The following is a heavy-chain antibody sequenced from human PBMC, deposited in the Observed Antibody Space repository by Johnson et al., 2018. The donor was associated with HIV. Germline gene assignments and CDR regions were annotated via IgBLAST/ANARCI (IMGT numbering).Heavy chain of an antibody. D-gene: IGHD6-19*01. J-gene: IGHJ3*02. V-gene: IGHV3-30*18. CDR2: ISYDGHNN. CDR1: GLTFSSYG. Sequence: QVQLVESGGGVVQPGRSLRLSCAASGLTFSSYGMHSVRQAPGTGLEWTAVISYDGHNNYYADYVTVRFILSRDNSKNTLYLQMNSLRAEDTAVYYCAKDCSSGWWRITKSDAFDIWGQGTMVTVSS. CDR3: AKDCSSGWWRITKSDAFDI.